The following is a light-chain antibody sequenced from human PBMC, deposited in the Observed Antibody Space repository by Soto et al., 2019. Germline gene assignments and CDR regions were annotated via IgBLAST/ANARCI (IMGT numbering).Light chain of an antibody. Sequence: QSALTQPASVSGSPGQSITISCTGTSSDVGAYKYVSWYQQHTGKAPKLIIYEVSNRPSGVPNRFSASKSGNTASLTISGLQTEDEADYFCSSFSATTTTTVVFGGGTKLTVL. J-gene: IGLJ2*01. V-gene: IGLV2-14*01. CDR2: EVS. CDR1: SSDVGAYKY. CDR3: SSFSATTTTTVV.